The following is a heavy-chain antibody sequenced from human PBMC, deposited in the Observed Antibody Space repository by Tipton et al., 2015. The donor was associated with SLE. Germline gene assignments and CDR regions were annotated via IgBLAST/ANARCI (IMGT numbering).Heavy chain of an antibody. CDR2: INPNSGGT. CDR3: VGYCSSTSCQKGYNWFDP. J-gene: IGHJ5*02. D-gene: IGHD2-2*03. CDR1: GYTFTTYG. V-gene: IGHV1-2*02. Sequence: QLVQSGPEVKKPGASVRVSCKASGYTFTTYGISWVRQAPGQGLEWMGWINPNSGGTNYAQKFQGRVTMTRDTSISTAYMELSRLRSDDTAVYYCVGYCSSTSCQKGYNWFDPWGQGTLVTVSS.